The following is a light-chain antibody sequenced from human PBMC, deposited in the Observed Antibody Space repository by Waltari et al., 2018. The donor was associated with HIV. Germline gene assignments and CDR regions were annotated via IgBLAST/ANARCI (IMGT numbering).Light chain of an antibody. CDR2: KDR. CDR1: ALPNQL. CDR3: QSANISSWV. J-gene: IGLJ3*02. V-gene: IGLV3-25*03. Sequence: SYELTQPPSVSVSPGQTATITCSGDALPNQLAYWYQQKPGQAPVLVIYKDRERPSGNPERFSGSSSGTTVTLTISGVQTEDEADYYCQSANISSWVFGGGTKLTVL.